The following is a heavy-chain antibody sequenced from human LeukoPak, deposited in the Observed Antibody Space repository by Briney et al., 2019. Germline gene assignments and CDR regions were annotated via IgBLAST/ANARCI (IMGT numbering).Heavy chain of an antibody. V-gene: IGHV4-34*01. J-gene: IGHJ4*02. Sequence: GSLRLSCAASGFTVSSNYMSWVRQAPGKGLEWIGEIDHNGNTNYNPSLQSRFTLSVDTSKNQFSLKMRSVTAADTGIYYCARARKTEAIDSWGQGTLVTVSS. CDR2: IDHNGNT. CDR3: ARARKTEAIDS. CDR1: GFTVSSNY. D-gene: IGHD1-14*01.